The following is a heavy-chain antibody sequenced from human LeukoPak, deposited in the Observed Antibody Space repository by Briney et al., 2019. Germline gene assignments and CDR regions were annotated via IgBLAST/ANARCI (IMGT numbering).Heavy chain of an antibody. Sequence: ASVKVSCKTSGYTFTNLDINWLRQAPGQGLEWMGWMSPNSGDTGYAQKFQGRVTMTTDTSTSTAYMELRSLRSDDTAVYYCARDTSGSDPFDYWGQGTLVTVSS. J-gene: IGHJ4*02. V-gene: IGHV1-8*01. CDR2: MSPNSGDT. CDR1: GYTFTNLD. CDR3: ARDTSGSDPFDY. D-gene: IGHD1-26*01.